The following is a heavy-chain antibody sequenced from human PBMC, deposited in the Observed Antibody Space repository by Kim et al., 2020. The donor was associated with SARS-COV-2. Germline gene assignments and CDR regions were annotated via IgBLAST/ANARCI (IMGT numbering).Heavy chain of an antibody. D-gene: IGHD6-13*01. CDR2: IKSKTDGGTT. Sequence: GGSLRLSCAASGFTFSNAWMSWVRQAPGKGLEWVGRIKSKTDGGTTDYAAPVKGRFTISRDDSKNTLYLQMNSLKTEDTAVYYCTTDLFGWLPPLSSRKNSRGYWGQGTLVTVSS. J-gene: IGHJ4*02. CDR1: GFTFSNAW. V-gene: IGHV3-15*01. CDR3: TTDLFGWLPPLSSRKNSRGY.